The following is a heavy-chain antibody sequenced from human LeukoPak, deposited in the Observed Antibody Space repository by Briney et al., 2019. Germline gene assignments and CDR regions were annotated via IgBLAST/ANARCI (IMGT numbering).Heavy chain of an antibody. V-gene: IGHV4-34*01. D-gene: IGHD5-18*01. Sequence: SETLSLTCAVYGGSFSGYYWSWIRQPPGKGLEWIGEINHSGSTNYNPSLKSRVTISVDTSKNQFSLKLSSVTAADTAVYYCASFSGLWSNKFGYWGQGTLVTVSS. CDR2: INHSGST. J-gene: IGHJ4*02. CDR3: ASFSGLWSNKFGY. CDR1: GGSFSGYY.